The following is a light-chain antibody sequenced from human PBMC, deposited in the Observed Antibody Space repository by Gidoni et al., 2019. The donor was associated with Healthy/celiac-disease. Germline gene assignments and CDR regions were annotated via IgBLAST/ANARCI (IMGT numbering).Light chain of an antibody. V-gene: IGKV3-11*01. CDR3: QQRSNLYT. J-gene: IGKJ2*01. CDR2: DAS. CDR1: QSVSSY. Sequence: EIVLTQSPATLSLSPGERATLSCRASQSVSSYLAWYQQKPGQAPRLLSYDASNRATGIPARFSGSGSGTDFTITISSLEPEEFAVDYCQQRSNLYTFGQGTKLEIK.